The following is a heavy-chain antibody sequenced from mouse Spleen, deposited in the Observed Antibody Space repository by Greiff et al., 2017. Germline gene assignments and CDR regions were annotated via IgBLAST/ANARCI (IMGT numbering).Heavy chain of an antibody. CDR3: ARRHYGSLYAMDY. Sequence: EVKLKQSVAELVRPGASVKLSCTASGFNIKNTYMHWVKQRPEQGLEWIGRIDPANGNTKYAPKFQGKATITADTSSNTAYLQLSSLTSEDTAIYYCARRHYGSLYAMDYWGQGTSVTVSS. CDR1: GFNIKNTY. CDR2: IDPANGNT. D-gene: IGHD1-1*01. J-gene: IGHJ4*01. V-gene: IGHV14-3*01.